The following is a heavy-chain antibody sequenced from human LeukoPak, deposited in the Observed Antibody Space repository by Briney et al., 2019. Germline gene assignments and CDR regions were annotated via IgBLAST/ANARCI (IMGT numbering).Heavy chain of an antibody. CDR3: AKVVSGGHHDY. CDR1: GHTFTNND. CDR2: MNPRSGDT. Sequence: ASVKVSCKASGHTFTNNDISWVRQAAGQGLEWMGWMNPRSGDTGYAQKFQGRVTMTRDTSITTAYMELSALRSEDTAVYYCAKVVSGGHHDYWGQGTLVTVSS. V-gene: IGHV1-8*01. J-gene: IGHJ4*02. D-gene: IGHD2-15*01.